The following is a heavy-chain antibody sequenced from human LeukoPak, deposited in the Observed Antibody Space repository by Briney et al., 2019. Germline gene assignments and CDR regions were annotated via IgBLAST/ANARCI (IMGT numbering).Heavy chain of an antibody. V-gene: IGHV1-2*06. CDR3: ARDTVGATTFDY. CDR2: INPNSGGT. CDR1: GYTFTGHY. Sequence: ASVKVSCKASGYTFTGHYMHWVRQAPGQGLEWMGRINPNSGGTNYAQKFQGRVTMTRDTSISTAYMELSRLRSDDTAVYYCARDTVGATTFDYWGQGTLVTVSS. D-gene: IGHD1-26*01. J-gene: IGHJ4*02.